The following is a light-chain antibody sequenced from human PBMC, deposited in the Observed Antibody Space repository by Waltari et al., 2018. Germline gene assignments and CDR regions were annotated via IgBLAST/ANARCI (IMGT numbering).Light chain of an antibody. J-gene: IGLJ1*01. CDR1: KLGDKY. CDR3: QAWDSSTPYV. V-gene: IGLV3-1*01. Sequence: SYELTQPPSVSVSPGQPASITCAVDKLGDKYACWYQQKPGQSPVLVIYQDSKRPSGIPERFSGSNSGNTATLTISGTQAMDEADYYCQAWDSSTPYVFGTGTKVTVL. CDR2: QDS.